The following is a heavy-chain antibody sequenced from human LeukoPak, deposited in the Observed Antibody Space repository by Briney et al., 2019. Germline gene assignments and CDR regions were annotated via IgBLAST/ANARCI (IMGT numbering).Heavy chain of an antibody. V-gene: IGHV4-34*01. CDR2: INQSGST. J-gene: IGHJ4*02. Sequence: SETLSLTCAVYGGSFSGYYWSWLRQPPRKGLEWIGEINQSGSTNYNPSLKRRVTISVDTSKNQFSLKLSSVTAADTAVYYCARANDYYDGSGYYRSFVYWGQGTLVTVSS. D-gene: IGHD3-22*01. CDR1: GGSFSGYY. CDR3: ARANDYYDGSGYYRSFVY.